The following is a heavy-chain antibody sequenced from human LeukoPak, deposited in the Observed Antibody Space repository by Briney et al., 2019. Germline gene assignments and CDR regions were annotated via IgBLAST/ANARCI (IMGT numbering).Heavy chain of an antibody. J-gene: IGHJ4*02. CDR3: ARDSGRFRLDY. CDR1: GFTFSGAW. Sequence: GGSLRLSCAVSGFTFSGAWMTWVRQAPGKGLEWVAGIKEDGSETYYVDFVKGRFTVSRDNAKNSLYLQMNSLRVEDTAVYYCARDSGRFRLDYWGQGILVTVSS. V-gene: IGHV3-7*01. CDR2: IKEDGSET. D-gene: IGHD6-19*01.